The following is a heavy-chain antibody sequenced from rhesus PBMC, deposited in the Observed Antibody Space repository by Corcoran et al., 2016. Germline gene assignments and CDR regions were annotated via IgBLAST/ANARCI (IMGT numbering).Heavy chain of an antibody. D-gene: IGHD4-29*01. CDR3: AVAAEVNRFDV. CDR1: GGSISSNW. J-gene: IGHJ5-1*01. V-gene: IGHV4-173*01. Sequence: QLQLQESGPGLVKPSETLSLTCAVSGGSISSNWWSWIRQPPGKGLEWIGRISGSGGSTSYNPSRKSRVTISTDTSKNQLSRKLSSVTAADTAVYYWAVAAEVNRFDVWGPGVLVTVSS. CDR2: ISGSGGST.